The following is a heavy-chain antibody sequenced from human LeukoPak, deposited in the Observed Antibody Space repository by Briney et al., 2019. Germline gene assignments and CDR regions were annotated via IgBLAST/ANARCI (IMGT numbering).Heavy chain of an antibody. V-gene: IGHV4-31*03. D-gene: IGHD1-1*01. Sequence: SQTLSLTCTVTGGSISSGDYYWSWIRQHPGKGLGWIARIYNSASTYYNPSLKSRVTTSVDTSKNQFSLKLSSVTAADTAVYYCATESRYPYFQNWGQGTLVTVSS. J-gene: IGHJ1*01. CDR1: GGSISSGDYY. CDR3: ATESRYPYFQN. CDR2: IYNSAST.